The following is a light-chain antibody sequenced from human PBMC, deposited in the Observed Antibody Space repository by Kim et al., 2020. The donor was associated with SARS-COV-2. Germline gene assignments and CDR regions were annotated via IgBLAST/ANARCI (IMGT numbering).Light chain of an antibody. CDR3: QAWDSSTAV. J-gene: IGLJ3*02. CDR1: KLGDKY. V-gene: IGLV3-1*01. Sequence: SYELTQPPSVSVSPGQTASITCSGDKLGDKYACWYQQKPGQYPVLVIYQDSKRPSGIPERFSGSNSGNTATLTIRGTQAMDEADYYCQAWDSSTAVFGGG. CDR2: QDS.